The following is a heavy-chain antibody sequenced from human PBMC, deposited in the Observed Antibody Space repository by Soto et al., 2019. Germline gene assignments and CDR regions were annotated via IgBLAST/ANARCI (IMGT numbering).Heavy chain of an antibody. V-gene: IGHV4-34*09. CDR1: GESFSGYY. CDR3: ARVPIVVVPAAIASYYYYYMDV. CDR2: IYYSGST. J-gene: IGHJ6*03. D-gene: IGHD2-2*01. Sequence: PSETLSLTCAVYGESFSGYYWSWIRQPPGKGLELTGYIYYSGSTYYNPSLKSRVTISVDTSKNQFSLKLSSVTAADTAVYYCARVPIVVVPAAIASYYYYYMDVWGKGTTVTVSS.